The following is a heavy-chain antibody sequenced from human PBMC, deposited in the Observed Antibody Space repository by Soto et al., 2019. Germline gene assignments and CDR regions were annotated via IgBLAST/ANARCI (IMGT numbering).Heavy chain of an antibody. CDR3: ASDNPIGHVDC. CDR1: GFTFSSHS. V-gene: IGHV3-48*04. Sequence: EVQLVESGGGLVQPGGSLRLSCAASGFTFSSHSMNWVRQAPGKGLEWVSYISSSSSTIYYADSVKGRSTISRDNAKNSLSLQMNSLRAEDTAVYYCASDNPIGHVDCWGQGTLVTVSS. D-gene: IGHD2-15*01. J-gene: IGHJ4*02. CDR2: ISSSSSTI.